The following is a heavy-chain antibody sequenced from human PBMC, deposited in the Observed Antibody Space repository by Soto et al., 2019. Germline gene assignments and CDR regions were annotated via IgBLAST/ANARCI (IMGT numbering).Heavy chain of an antibody. D-gene: IGHD2-21*02. CDR1: GYTFISYG. V-gene: IGHV1-18*01. CDR3: ARDRVPKSSGYCPVDN. Sequence: QVQLVQSGAEVKKPGASVKVSCKASGYTFISYGISWVRQAPGHGLEWMGWISPFNGKTNYAQNVQGRVTMTTDTSTTTGYMELRSLKSDDTAMYYCARDRVPKSSGYCPVDNWGQGTRGTVSS. J-gene: IGHJ4*02. CDR2: ISPFNGKT.